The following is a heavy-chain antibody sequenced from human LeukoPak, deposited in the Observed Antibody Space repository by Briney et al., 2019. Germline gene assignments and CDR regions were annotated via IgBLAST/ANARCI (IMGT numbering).Heavy chain of an antibody. V-gene: IGHV1-2*02. J-gene: IGHJ4*02. CDR3: ARDPWYYYDSSGYYQGYFDY. Sequence: ASVKVSCKVSGYTFTGYYMHWVRQAPGQGLEWMGWINPNSGGTNYAQKFQGRVTMTRDTSISTAYMELSRLRSDDTAVYYCARDPWYYYDSSGYYQGYFDYWGQGTLVTVSP. D-gene: IGHD3-22*01. CDR2: INPNSGGT. CDR1: GYTFTGYY.